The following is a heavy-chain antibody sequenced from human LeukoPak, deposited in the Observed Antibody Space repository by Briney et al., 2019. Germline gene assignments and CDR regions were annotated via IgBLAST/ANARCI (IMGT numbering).Heavy chain of an antibody. CDR1: GDSISSGDYY. CDR2: ISSSGST. D-gene: IGHD4-23*01. Sequence: SETLSLTCTVSGDSISSGDYYWSWIRQPAGKGLEWIGRISSSGSTNYNPSLKSRVTISVDTSKNQFSLKLTSVTAADTAVYYCARGPYGGTLQHWGQGTLVTVSS. V-gene: IGHV4-61*02. CDR3: ARGPYGGTLQH. J-gene: IGHJ1*01.